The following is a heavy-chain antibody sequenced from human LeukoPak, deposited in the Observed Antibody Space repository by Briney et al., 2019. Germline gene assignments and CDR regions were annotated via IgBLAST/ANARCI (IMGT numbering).Heavy chain of an antibody. CDR2: FDPEDGET. Sequence: ASVKVSCKVSGYTLTELSMHWVRQAPGKGLEWMGGFDPEDGETIYAQKFQGRVTMTEDTSTDTAYMELSSLRSEDTAVYYCATDRGVAVAGTYYYYMDVWGKGTTVTVSS. CDR3: ATDRGVAVAGTYYYYMDV. CDR1: GYTLTELS. D-gene: IGHD6-13*01. J-gene: IGHJ6*03. V-gene: IGHV1-24*01.